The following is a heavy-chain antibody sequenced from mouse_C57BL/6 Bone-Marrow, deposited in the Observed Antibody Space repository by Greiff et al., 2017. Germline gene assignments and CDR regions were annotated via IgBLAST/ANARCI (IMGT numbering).Heavy chain of an antibody. CDR2: IYPGNSDT. D-gene: IGHD1-1*01. CDR1: GYTFTSYW. V-gene: IGHV1-5*01. Sequence: EVQLQQSGTVLARPGASVKMSCKTSGYTFTSYWMHWVKQRPGPGLEWIGAIYPGNSDTSYNQKFKGKAKLTAVTSASTAYMELSSLTNEDSAVYYCTRNRVYYYGTPFAYWGQGTLVTVSA. J-gene: IGHJ3*01. CDR3: TRNRVYYYGTPFAY.